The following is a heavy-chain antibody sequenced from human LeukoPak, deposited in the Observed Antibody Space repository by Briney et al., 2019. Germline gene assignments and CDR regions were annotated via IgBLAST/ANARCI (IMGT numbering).Heavy chain of an antibody. CDR2: ISDDGSGT. V-gene: IGHV3-23*01. CDR1: GFTFSDYA. CDR3: ATDRERDPSVYYLV. Sequence: GGSLRLSCAASGFTFSDYAMSWVRQAPGQGLEWVSTISDDGSGTYYADSVKGRFTISRDNSKNTLFLQINGLRAEDSAVYYCATDRERDPSVYYLVGGQGTLITVSS. J-gene: IGHJ4*02. D-gene: IGHD3-22*01.